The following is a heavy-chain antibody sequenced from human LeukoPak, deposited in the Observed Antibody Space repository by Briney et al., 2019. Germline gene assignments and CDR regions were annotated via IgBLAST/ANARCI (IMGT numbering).Heavy chain of an antibody. Sequence: ASVKVSCKASGYTFTSYYMHWVRHAPGQGLEWMGLINPSGDSTTYAQKFQGRVTMTWDTSTSTVYMELSTLRSEDTAVYYCAREGMMPFDYWGQGTLVSVSS. J-gene: IGHJ4*02. CDR1: GYTFTSYY. CDR3: AREGMMPFDY. CDR2: INPSGDST. V-gene: IGHV1-46*01. D-gene: IGHD3-16*01.